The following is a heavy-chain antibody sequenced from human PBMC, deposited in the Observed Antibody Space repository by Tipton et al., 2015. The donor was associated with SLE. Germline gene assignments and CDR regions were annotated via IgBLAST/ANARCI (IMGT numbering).Heavy chain of an antibody. CDR3: ASGALRTALTF. CDR1: GGSISDYY. Sequence: TLSLTCTVSGGSISDYYWSWIRQPPGKGLEWIGYIYYNRNTLYSPSLKSRVAMSVDTSKSQFSLRLSSVTTADTATYYCASGALRTALTFWGQGTLVAVSS. CDR2: IYYNRNT. J-gene: IGHJ4*02. D-gene: IGHD5-18*01. V-gene: IGHV4-59*08.